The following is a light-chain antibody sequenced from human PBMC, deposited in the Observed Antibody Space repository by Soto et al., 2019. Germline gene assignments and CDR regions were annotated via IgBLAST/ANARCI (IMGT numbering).Light chain of an antibody. J-gene: IGKJ5*01. Sequence: EIQMTQSPSTLSASPGDRATLSCRASEDINTNLTWYQQKPGQAPRLLIYGATTRDAGIPARFRGFSCGAEFTLSISSLLSEDFAVYYCQQYDNWPPITFGQGTRLEIK. CDR2: GAT. V-gene: IGKV3-15*01. CDR1: EDINTN. CDR3: QQYDNWPPIT.